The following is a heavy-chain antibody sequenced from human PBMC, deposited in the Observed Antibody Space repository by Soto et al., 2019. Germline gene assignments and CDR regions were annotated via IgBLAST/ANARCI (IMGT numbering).Heavy chain of an antibody. Sequence: QVQLVESGGGVVQPGRSLRLSCAASGFTFSSYGMLWVRQAPGKGLEWVALIWYDGSNKYYADSVKGRFTISRDNSKNTLYLQMNSLRAEDTAVYYCVRDRIAVAGWDFDYWGQGTLVTVSS. CDR1: GFTFSSYG. D-gene: IGHD6-19*01. J-gene: IGHJ4*02. CDR2: IWYDGSNK. V-gene: IGHV3-33*01. CDR3: VRDRIAVAGWDFDY.